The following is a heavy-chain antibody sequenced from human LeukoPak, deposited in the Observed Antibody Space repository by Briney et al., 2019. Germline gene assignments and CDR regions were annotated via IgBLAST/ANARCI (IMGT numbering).Heavy chain of an antibody. CDR3: AKDRASVVARAFDY. V-gene: IGHV3-49*04. CDR1: GFTFGDYA. J-gene: IGHJ4*02. D-gene: IGHD3-22*01. CDR2: IRSKIYGGTP. Sequence: GGSLRLSCTASGFTFGDYAMTWVRQAPGKGLEWVGFIRSKIYGGTPEYAASVKGGFTISRDDSKGVAYLQMNSLKTEDTAVYYCAKDRASVVARAFDYWGQGTLVTVSS.